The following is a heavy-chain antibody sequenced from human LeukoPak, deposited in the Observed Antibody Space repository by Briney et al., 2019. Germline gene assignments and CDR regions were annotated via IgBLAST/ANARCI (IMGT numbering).Heavy chain of an antibody. D-gene: IGHD4-17*01. CDR1: GFTFSSYW. Sequence: GGSLRLSCAASGFTFSSYWLSWVRQAPGKGLEWVANIKQDGSEKYYVDSVKGRFTISRDNAKNSLYLQMNSLRAEDTAVYYCAREGRKDYGDFFDYWGQGTLVTVSS. CDR2: IKQDGSEK. V-gene: IGHV3-7*01. J-gene: IGHJ4*02. CDR3: AREGRKDYGDFFDY.